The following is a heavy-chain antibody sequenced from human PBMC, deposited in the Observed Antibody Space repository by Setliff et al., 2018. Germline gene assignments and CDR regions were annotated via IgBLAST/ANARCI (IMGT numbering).Heavy chain of an antibody. D-gene: IGHD2-15*01. CDR3: ARGRNIADRLLDS. Sequence: SETLSLTCAVYGGSFSGYYWSWIRQPPGKGPEWIGEINHSGNTHYNPSLKSRVTISIDTSKDQFSLKLISMTAADTAVYYCARGRNIADRLLDSWGQGTLVTVSS. V-gene: IGHV4-34*01. CDR2: INHSGNT. CDR1: GGSFSGYY. J-gene: IGHJ4*02.